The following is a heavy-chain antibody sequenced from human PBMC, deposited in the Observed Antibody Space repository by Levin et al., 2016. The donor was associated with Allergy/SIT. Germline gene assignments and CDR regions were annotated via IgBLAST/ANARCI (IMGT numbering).Heavy chain of an antibody. V-gene: IGHV6-1*01. D-gene: IGHD6-13*01. Sequence: WIRQSPSRGLEWLGRTYYRSKWYNDYAVSVKSRITINPDTSKNQFSLQLNSVTPEDTAVYYCARVQRVAAAGFDYWGQGTLVTVSS. CDR2: TYYRSKWYN. J-gene: IGHJ4*02. CDR3: ARVQRVAAAGFDY.